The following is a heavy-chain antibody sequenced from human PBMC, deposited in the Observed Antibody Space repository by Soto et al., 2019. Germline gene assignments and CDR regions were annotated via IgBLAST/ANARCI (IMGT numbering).Heavy chain of an antibody. J-gene: IGHJ6*02. Sequence: ASVKVSCKASGYSFTSYGIGWVRQVPGQGPEWMGWISPYNGRTNYAQSVKGRVVMTTDISTNTVYLEQRSLRSDDSAIYYCGSCQTDIYAMDEWGQGTTVTVSS. CDR1: GYSFTSYG. CDR2: ISPYNGRT. CDR3: GSCQTDIYAMDE. V-gene: IGHV1-18*01. D-gene: IGHD2-2*01.